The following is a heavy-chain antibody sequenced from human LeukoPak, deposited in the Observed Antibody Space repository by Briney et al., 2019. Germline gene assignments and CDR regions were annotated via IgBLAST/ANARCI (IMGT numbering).Heavy chain of an antibody. CDR3: ARVGTYGSGSYLSWLDY. V-gene: IGHV4-59*01. CDR2: IFYSGST. CDR1: GGSISSFY. Sequence: SETLSLTCTVSGGSISSFYWSWIRQPPGKGLEWIVYIFYSGSTNYNPSLKSRVTISVDTSKTQFSLKLSSVPAEDTAVYYCARVGTYGSGSYLSWLDYWGQGSLVTVSS. J-gene: IGHJ4*02. D-gene: IGHD3-10*01.